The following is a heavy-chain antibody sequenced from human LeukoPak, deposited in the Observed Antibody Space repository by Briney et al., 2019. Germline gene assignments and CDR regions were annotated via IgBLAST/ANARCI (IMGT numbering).Heavy chain of an antibody. CDR1: GFTFSSYA. D-gene: IGHD3-16*01. V-gene: IGHV3-23*01. Sequence: PGGSLRLSCAASGFTFSSYAITWVRQAPGKGLEWVLGISGSGGSTYYADSVKGRFTISRDNSKNTLYLQMNSLRVEDTAVYYCAKVAYTSDDYWGQGTLVTVSS. CDR3: AKVAYTSDDY. J-gene: IGHJ4*02. CDR2: ISGSGGST.